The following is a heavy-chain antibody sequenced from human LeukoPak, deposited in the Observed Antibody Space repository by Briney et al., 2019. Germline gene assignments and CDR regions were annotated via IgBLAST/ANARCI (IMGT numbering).Heavy chain of an antibody. V-gene: IGHV3-23*01. Sequence: PGGSLRLSCAASGFTFSSHAMRWVRQAPGKGLEWVSAISGSTGSTNYADSVKGRFTISRDNSKNTLYLQMNSLRAEDTAVYYCAKAIARYDILTGYSHWGQGTLVTVSS. D-gene: IGHD3-9*01. CDR2: ISGSTGST. CDR3: AKAIARYDILTGYSH. CDR1: GFTFSSHA. J-gene: IGHJ4*02.